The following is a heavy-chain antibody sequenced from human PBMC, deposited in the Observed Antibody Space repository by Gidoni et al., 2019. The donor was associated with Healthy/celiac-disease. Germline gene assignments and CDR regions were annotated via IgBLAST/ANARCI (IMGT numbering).Heavy chain of an antibody. CDR2: ISGSGGNT. Sequence: VQLLEPGGGSVKLGRYLRLSCAASGFTFSRYAMRWVRQAPGKGLEWFSAISGSGGNTYYADSVKGRFTISRDNSKNTLYLQMNSLRAEDTAVYYCAKFTAMGAPYYYGMDVWGQGTTVTVSS. J-gene: IGHJ6*02. D-gene: IGHD5-18*01. CDR1: GFTFSRYA. V-gene: IGHV3-23*01. CDR3: AKFTAMGAPYYYGMDV.